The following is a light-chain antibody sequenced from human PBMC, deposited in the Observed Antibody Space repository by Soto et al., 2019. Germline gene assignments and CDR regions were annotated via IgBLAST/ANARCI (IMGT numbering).Light chain of an antibody. V-gene: IGLV2-14*01. Sequence: QSALTQPASVSGSPGQSITISCTGTSSDVGAYNYVSWYQQHPGKAPKLMIYEVSNRPSGVSNRLSGSKSGNTASLTISGLQTEDEADYYCSSYANTGTWVFGGGAKLTVL. J-gene: IGLJ3*02. CDR1: SSDVGAYNY. CDR3: SSYANTGTWV. CDR2: EVS.